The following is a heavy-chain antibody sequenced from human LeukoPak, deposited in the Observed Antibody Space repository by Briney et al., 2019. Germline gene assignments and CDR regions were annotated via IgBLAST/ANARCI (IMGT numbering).Heavy chain of an antibody. CDR2: IYYSGST. V-gene: IGHV4-4*02. CDR1: GFTFSNAW. Sequence: GSLRLSCAASGFTFSNAWMSWVRQAPGKGLEWIGSIYYSGSTYYNPSLKSRVTISVDRSKNQFSLKLSSVTAADTAVYYCARQGIAARRDLGAYWGQGTLVTVSS. J-gene: IGHJ4*02. CDR3: ARQGIAARRDLGAY. D-gene: IGHD6-6*01.